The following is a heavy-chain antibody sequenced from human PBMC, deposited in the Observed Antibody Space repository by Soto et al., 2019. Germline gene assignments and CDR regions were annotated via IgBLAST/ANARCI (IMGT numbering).Heavy chain of an antibody. Sequence: GGCLRLSCAASGFSFSNYAMSWVRQAPGKGLEWLSGTSASGWTTDYGDSVKGRISISRANSKKTVSLRMNSLRAEDTAIYYCAKGEERDIAAAGSSSESGENLYYCCMDVWGHGTRVTVSS. J-gene: IGHJ6*02. CDR1: GFSFSNYA. CDR2: TSASGWTT. CDR3: AKGEERDIAAAGSSSESGENLYYCCMDV. D-gene: IGHD6-13*01. V-gene: IGHV3-23*01.